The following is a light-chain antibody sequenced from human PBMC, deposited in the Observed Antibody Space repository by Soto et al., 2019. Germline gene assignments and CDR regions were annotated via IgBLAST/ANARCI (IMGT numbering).Light chain of an antibody. V-gene: IGKV1-5*03. CDR3: QQYNSYS. Sequence: DIQMTQSPSTLSASVGDRVTITCRASQSISSWLAWYQQKPGKAPKLLIYKASSLESGVPSRFSGSGSGTEFTLTISSLQPDDFATYYYQQYNSYSFGQGTKVEIK. CDR1: QSISSW. J-gene: IGKJ1*01. CDR2: KAS.